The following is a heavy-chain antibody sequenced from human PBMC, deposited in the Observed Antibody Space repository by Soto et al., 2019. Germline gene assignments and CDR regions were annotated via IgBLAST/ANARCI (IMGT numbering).Heavy chain of an antibody. CDR2: IWYDGSNK. CDR3: ARGAPYSSSWYSVGDY. J-gene: IGHJ4*01. V-gene: IGHV3-33*08. D-gene: IGHD6-13*01. CDR1: GFTFSTYG. Sequence: PGGSLRLSCAASGFTFSTYGMHWVRQAPGKGLEWVAVIWYDGSNKNYADSVKGRFTISRDNSKNTLYLQMNSLRAEDTAVYYCARGAPYSSSWYSVGDYWGHGTLVTVSS.